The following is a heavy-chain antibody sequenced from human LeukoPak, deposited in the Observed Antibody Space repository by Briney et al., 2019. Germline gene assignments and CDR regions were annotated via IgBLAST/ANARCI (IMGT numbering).Heavy chain of an antibody. D-gene: IGHD3-22*01. Sequence: QPGGSLRLSCSASGXTFRSNGMHWVRQAPGKGLEYVSAISSNGGSTYYADFVKGSFTISRDNSKNTLYLQMSSLRAEDTAVYYCAKEGPGYYDSSGYHAYFDYWGQGTLVTVSS. V-gene: IGHV3-64D*06. CDR3: AKEGPGYYDSSGYHAYFDY. CDR1: GXTFRSNG. J-gene: IGHJ4*02. CDR2: ISSNGGST.